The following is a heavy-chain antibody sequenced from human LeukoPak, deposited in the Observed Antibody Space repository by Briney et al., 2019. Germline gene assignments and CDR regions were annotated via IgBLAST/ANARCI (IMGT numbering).Heavy chain of an antibody. CDR1: GFPLSDYW. J-gene: IGHJ4*02. Sequence: GGSLRLSCAASGFPLSDYWMSWVRQAPGKGLEWVANIKQDGGEIYYVDSVKGRFTISRENAKNSLYLQMNSLTAEDTAVYYCARDKIVGATHFDYWGQGTLVTVSS. CDR3: ARDKIVGATHFDY. V-gene: IGHV3-7*01. D-gene: IGHD1-26*01. CDR2: IKQDGGEI.